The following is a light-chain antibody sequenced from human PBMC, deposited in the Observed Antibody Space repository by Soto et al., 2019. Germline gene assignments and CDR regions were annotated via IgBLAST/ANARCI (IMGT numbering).Light chain of an antibody. V-gene: IGKV1-39*01. CDR2: AAS. CDR1: QSISGY. J-gene: IGKJ5*01. Sequence: DSQLAQSPSSLDEYVGDRVPITCRTSQSISGYLNWYRHKPGKAPPLLIYAASTLQSGVPSRFRGSGSGTDFTLTISNLQPEDFATYYCQQSYSTLPITFGQGTRWRL. CDR3: QQSYSTLPIT.